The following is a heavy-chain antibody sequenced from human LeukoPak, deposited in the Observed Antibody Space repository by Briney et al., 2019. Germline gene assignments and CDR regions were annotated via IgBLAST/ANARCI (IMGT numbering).Heavy chain of an antibody. J-gene: IGHJ3*02. V-gene: IGHV4-39*07. Sequence: SETLSLTCTVSGGSISSSSYYWGWIRQPPGKGLEWIGSIYYSGSTYYNPSLKSRVTISVDTSKNQFSLKLSSVTAADTAVYYCARTGATMYYYDSRAFDIWGQGTMVTVSS. CDR2: IYYSGST. D-gene: IGHD3-22*01. CDR1: GGSISSSSYY. CDR3: ARTGATMYYYDSRAFDI.